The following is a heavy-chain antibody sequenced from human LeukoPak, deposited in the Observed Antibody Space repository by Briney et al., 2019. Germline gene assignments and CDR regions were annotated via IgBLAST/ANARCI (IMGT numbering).Heavy chain of an antibody. CDR2: INTDGRTI. Sequence: GGSLRLSCAASGFTLSSYWMHWVRQAPGKGLVWVSRINTDGRTINYADSVEGRFTISRDIAKNTLYLQMNSLRAEDTAVYYYVRVAAGTGSFDIWGQGTMVTVSS. D-gene: IGHD6-13*01. J-gene: IGHJ3*02. CDR1: GFTLSSYW. CDR3: VRVAAGTGSFDI. V-gene: IGHV3-74*01.